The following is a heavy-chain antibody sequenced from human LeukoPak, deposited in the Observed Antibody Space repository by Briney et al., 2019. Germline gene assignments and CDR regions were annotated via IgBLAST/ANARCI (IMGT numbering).Heavy chain of an antibody. CDR1: GFTFSSYW. Sequence: GGSLRLSCAASGFTFSSYWMQWVRQAPGKGLVWVSRINSDGRITSHADSVKGRFTISRDNAKNTLYLQMNSLTAEDTAVYYCAREAVVTGFGMDVWGQGTTVAVSS. D-gene: IGHD1-14*01. CDR3: AREAVVTGFGMDV. J-gene: IGHJ6*02. V-gene: IGHV3-74*01. CDR2: INSDGRIT.